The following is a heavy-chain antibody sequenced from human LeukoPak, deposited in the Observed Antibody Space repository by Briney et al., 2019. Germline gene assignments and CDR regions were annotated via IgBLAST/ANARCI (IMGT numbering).Heavy chain of an antibody. CDR1: GFTFTSYD. CDR3: ARGGGYDSRGYYFFDY. J-gene: IGHJ4*02. V-gene: IGHV3-13*01. Sequence: GGSLRLSCAASGFTFTSYDMHWVRQATGKGLEWVSGVGTAGDTYYPGSVKGRFTISRENANNSLFLQMTSLRAGDTALYYCARGGGYDSRGYYFFDYWGQGTLVTVSP. CDR2: VGTAGDT. D-gene: IGHD3-22*01.